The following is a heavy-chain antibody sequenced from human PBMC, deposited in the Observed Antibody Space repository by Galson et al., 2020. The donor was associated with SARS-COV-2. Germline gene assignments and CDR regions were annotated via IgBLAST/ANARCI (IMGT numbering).Heavy chain of an antibody. J-gene: IGHJ4*02. CDR3: AGQTGTTSGFHY. CDR2: TYYRSKWFN. CDR1: GDSVSSNSAA. V-gene: IGHV6-1*01. Sequence: SQTLSLTCAISGDSVSSNSAAWDWIRQSPSRGLEWLGRTYYRSKWFNDYAVSVKSRITLNSDTSKNQFSLQLNSVTPEDTAVYYCAGQTGTTSGFHYWGQGTMVTVSS. D-gene: IGHD1-26*01.